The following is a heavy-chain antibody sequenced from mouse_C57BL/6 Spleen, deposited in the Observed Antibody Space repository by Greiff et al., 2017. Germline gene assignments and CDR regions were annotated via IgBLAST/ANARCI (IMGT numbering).Heavy chain of an antibody. V-gene: IGHV5-6*02. Sequence: DVKLVESGGDLVKPGGSLKLSCAASGFTFSSYGMSWVRQTPDKRLEWVATISSGGSYTYYPDSVKGRFTITRDNAKTTLYLQMISLKSEDTALYYFARQDSSCYDSWFAYWGQGTLVTVSA. CDR1: GFTFSSYG. CDR3: ARQDSSCYDSWFAY. CDR2: ISSGGSYT. D-gene: IGHD3-2*02. J-gene: IGHJ3*01.